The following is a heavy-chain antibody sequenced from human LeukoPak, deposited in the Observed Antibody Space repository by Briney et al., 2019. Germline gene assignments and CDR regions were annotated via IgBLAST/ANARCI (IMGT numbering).Heavy chain of an antibody. J-gene: IGHJ6*02. CDR1: GFIFSNYA. Sequence: GGSLRLSCAVSGFIFSNYAMHWVRQAPGKGLEWVAVTAYDGSNEYYTDSVKGRFTISRDNSKNTLNLQMNSLRAEDTAVYYCARDMRGDYGDYSSSDYYYGMDVWGQGTTVTVSS. V-gene: IGHV3-30*04. D-gene: IGHD4-17*01. CDR2: TAYDGSNE. CDR3: ARDMRGDYGDYSSSDYYYGMDV.